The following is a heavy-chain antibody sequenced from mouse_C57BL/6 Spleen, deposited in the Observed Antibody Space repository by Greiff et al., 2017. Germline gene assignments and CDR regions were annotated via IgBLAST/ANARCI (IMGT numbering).Heavy chain of an antibody. CDR1: GFTFSDYG. V-gene: IGHV5-17*01. CDR3: AREYYYGRGYAMDY. Sequence: EVKVVESGGGLVKPGGSLKLSCAASGFTFSDYGMHWVRQAPEKGLEWVAYISSGSSTIYYADTVKGRFTISRDNAKNTLFLQMTSLRSEDTAMYYCAREYYYGRGYAMDYWGQGTSVTVSS. D-gene: IGHD1-1*01. J-gene: IGHJ4*01. CDR2: ISSGSSTI.